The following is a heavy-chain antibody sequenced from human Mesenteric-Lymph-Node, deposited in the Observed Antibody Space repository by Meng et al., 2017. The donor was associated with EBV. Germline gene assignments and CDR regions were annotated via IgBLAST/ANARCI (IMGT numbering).Heavy chain of an antibody. V-gene: IGHV4-4*01. CDR1: GGSVISNKW. J-gene: IGHJ5*02. Sequence: GHLQRPGPGLVRPPETRSLTCAVSGGSVISNKWWSWVRQPPGKGLEWIGEIYHTGTTIYNPSLKSRVTMSIDKSKDQLSLKLSSVTAADTAVYFCARIGGKDTAMITRWFDPWGQGTLVTVSS. CDR3: ARIGGKDTAMITRWFDP. D-gene: IGHD5-18*01. CDR2: IYHTGTT.